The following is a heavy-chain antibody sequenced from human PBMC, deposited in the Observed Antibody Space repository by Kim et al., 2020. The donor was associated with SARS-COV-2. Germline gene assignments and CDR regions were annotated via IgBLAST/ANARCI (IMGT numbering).Heavy chain of an antibody. CDR1: GFTFTNFW. V-gene: IGHV3-74*01. J-gene: IGHJ6*03. CDR3: GRDRNYYYLDG. CDR2: INTDGSAT. Sequence: GGSLRLSCAASGFTFTNFWMQWVRQPPGKGLVWVARINTDGSATTYADSVKGRFTISRDNAKNTVYLQINSLRAEDTAMYFCGRDRNYYYLDGWGEGPT.